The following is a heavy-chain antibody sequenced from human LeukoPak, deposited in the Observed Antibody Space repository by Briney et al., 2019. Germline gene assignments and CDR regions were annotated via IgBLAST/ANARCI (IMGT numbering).Heavy chain of an antibody. CDR1: GGSISNYC. CDR3: ARGRPYSASYYDSDY. V-gene: IGHV4-4*07. J-gene: IGHJ4*02. CDR2: IYASGST. Sequence: SETLSLTCSVSGGSISNYCWSWIRQPAGKGLEWIGRIYASGSTNHNPPLKSRVTMSVDTSKNQFSLKLSSVTAADTAMYYCARGRPYSASYYDSDYWGQGTLVTVSS. D-gene: IGHD1-26*01.